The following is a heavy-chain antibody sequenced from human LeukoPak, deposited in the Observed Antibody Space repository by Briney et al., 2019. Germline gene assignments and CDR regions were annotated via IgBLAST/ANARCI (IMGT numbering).Heavy chain of an antibody. J-gene: IGHJ4*02. V-gene: IGHV3-74*01. CDR1: GFTFSNYW. CDR2: INSDGINT. CDR3: ARESGQWLGPYYFDY. Sequence: GGSLRLSCAASGFTFSNYWMHWVRQAPGKGLVWVSRINSDGINTSYADSVKGRFTISRDNAKNTLYLQMNSLRAEDTAVYYCARESGQWLGPYYFDYWGQGTLVTVSS. D-gene: IGHD6-19*01.